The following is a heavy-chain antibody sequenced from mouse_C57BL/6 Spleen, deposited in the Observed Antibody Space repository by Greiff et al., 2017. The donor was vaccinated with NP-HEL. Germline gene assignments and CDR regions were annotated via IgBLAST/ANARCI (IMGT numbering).Heavy chain of an antibody. Sequence: VQLQQSGAELVRPGASVTLSCKASGYTFTDYEMHWVKQTPVHGLEWIGAIDPETGGTAYNQKFKGKAILTADKSSSTAYMELRSLTSEDSAVYYCTRKEGLYYGNYVEYCDYWGQGTTLTVSS. CDR2: IDPETGGT. V-gene: IGHV1-15*01. D-gene: IGHD2-1*01. CDR1: GYTFTDYE. CDR3: TRKEGLYYGNYVEYCDY. J-gene: IGHJ2*01.